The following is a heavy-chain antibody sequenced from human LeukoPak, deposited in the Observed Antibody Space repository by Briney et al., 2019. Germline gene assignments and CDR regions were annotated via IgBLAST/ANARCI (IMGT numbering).Heavy chain of an antibody. CDR3: ARDPAFSYSSSFFHWFDP. Sequence: SVKVSCKASGGTFSSYAISWVRQAPGQGLEWMGGIIPIFGTANYAQKFQGRVTITADESTSTAYMELSSLRSEDTAVYYCARDPAFSYSSSFFHWFDPWGQGTLVTVSS. D-gene: IGHD6-13*01. J-gene: IGHJ5*02. CDR2: IIPIFGTA. CDR1: GGTFSSYA. V-gene: IGHV1-69*13.